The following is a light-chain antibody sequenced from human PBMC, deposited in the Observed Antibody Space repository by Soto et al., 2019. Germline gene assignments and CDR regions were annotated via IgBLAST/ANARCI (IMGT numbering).Light chain of an antibody. CDR1: QTLSVN. V-gene: IGKV3-15*01. J-gene: IGKJ1*01. CDR3: HQYNDWPRT. CDR2: GAS. Sequence: EIVVTQSPATLSVSPGESATLSCRATQTLSVNLAWYQQKPGQAPMLLIYGASRRATGIPAWFSGSGSGTEFTLTISSLQSEDFAVYYCHQYNDWPRTFGQGTKVDIK.